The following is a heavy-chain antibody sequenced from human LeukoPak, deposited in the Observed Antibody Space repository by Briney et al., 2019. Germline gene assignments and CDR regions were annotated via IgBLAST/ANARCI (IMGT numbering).Heavy chain of an antibody. J-gene: IGHJ3*02. CDR3: ARDYGDLSDAFDI. Sequence: SETLSLTCAVSGYSISSGYYWGWIRQPPGKGLEWIGNIYHSGSTYYNPSLRSRVTISVDTSKNQFSLKLSSGTAADTAVYYCARDYGDLSDAFDIWGQGTMVTVSS. CDR2: IYHSGST. CDR1: GYSISSGYY. V-gene: IGHV4-38-2*01. D-gene: IGHD4-17*01.